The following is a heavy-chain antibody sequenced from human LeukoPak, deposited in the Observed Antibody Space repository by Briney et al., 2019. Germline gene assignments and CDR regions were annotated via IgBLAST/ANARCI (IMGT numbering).Heavy chain of an antibody. D-gene: IGHD3-10*01. CDR1: GYKFSSYW. CDR3: VRSPRGLIYYFDY. Sequence: GESLKISCKGSGYKFSSYWIGWVRQMPGKGLEWMGMVHPGGSDTRYSPSFEGLVTVSADKSISTAYLQWRRLQATDTAMYYCVRSPRGLIYYFDYWGQGTLVTVSS. CDR2: VHPGGSDT. V-gene: IGHV5-51*01. J-gene: IGHJ4*02.